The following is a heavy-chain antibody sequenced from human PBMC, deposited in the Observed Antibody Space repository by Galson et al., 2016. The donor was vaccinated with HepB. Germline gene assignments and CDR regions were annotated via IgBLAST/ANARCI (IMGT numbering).Heavy chain of an antibody. D-gene: IGHD6-19*01. Sequence: PALVKSTQTLTLTCTFSGFSLTTTAVGVGWFRQPPGKALEWLALIYWNDDNHYSPSLRSRLTLTQDTSKNHVVLTMTNMDPVDTATYDCAHRSGWLFDYWGQGTLVTVSS. J-gene: IGHJ4*02. V-gene: IGHV2-5*01. CDR2: IYWNDDN. CDR3: AHRSGWLFDY. CDR1: GFSLTTTAVG.